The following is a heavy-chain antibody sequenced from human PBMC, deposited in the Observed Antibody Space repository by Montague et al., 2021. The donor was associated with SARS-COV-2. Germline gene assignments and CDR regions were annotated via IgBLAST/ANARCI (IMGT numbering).Heavy chain of an antibody. CDR3: ATSSYDFWSGYTQGDNWFDP. Sequence: SETLSLTCVVSGDSISTDNWWTWVRLPPGKGLEWVGEIYHTGSTEYKPSLKSRVSMSVDKSKNQFSLKLSSVTAADTAVYYCATSSYDFWSGYTQGDNWFDPWGQGTLVTVSS. D-gene: IGHD3-3*01. CDR2: IYHTGST. V-gene: IGHV4-4*02. J-gene: IGHJ5*02. CDR1: GDSISTDNW.